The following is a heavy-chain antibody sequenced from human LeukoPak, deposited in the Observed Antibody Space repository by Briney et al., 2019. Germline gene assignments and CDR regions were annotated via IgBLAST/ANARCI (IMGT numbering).Heavy chain of an antibody. Sequence: SETLSLTCTVSGGSISSYYWSWIRQPPGKGLEWIGSIYHSGSTNYNPSLKSRVTISVDTSKNQFSLKLRSVTAADTAVYYCARENGYKYDYWGQGTLVTVSS. CDR1: GGSISSYY. J-gene: IGHJ4*02. D-gene: IGHD5-24*01. V-gene: IGHV4-59*01. CDR2: IYHSGST. CDR3: ARENGYKYDY.